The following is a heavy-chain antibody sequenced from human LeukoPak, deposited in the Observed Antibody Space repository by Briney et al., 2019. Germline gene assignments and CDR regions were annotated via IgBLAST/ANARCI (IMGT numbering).Heavy chain of an antibody. CDR1: GFTVSSNY. CDR2: IYSGGST. CDR3: AREGYQLGDAFDI. Sequence: PGGSLRLSCAASGFTVSSNYMSWVRQAPGKGLEWVSVIYSGGSTYYADSVKGRFTISRDNSKNTLYLQMNSLRAEDTAVYYCAREGYQLGDAFDIWGQGTMVTVSS. V-gene: IGHV3-53*01. J-gene: IGHJ3*02. D-gene: IGHD2-2*01.